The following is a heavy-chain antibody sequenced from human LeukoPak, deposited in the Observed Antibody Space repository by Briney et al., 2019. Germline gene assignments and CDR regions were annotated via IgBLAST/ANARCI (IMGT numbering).Heavy chain of an antibody. CDR2: ISGGGATA. D-gene: IGHD3-22*01. CDR3: ATDSYDRRGDYTFEH. Sequence: HPGVSLRLSCAASGXAFRDYAMSWVRQAPGKGLEWVSVISGGGATAHYRDAVKGRFTISRDNYKNTVSLQMSRLRAEDTAVYYCATDSYDRRGDYTFEHWGQGTQVTVSS. V-gene: IGHV3-23*01. CDR1: GXAFRDYA. J-gene: IGHJ4*02.